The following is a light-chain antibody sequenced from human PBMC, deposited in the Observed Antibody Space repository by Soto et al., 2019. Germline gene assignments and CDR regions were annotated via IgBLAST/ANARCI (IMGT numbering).Light chain of an antibody. J-gene: IGKJ1*01. Sequence: IVLTQSPATVSVSPGERATLSCGATHSVRNQRARYQQKPRHAPMLLIYDATTRTTGIPPTVRGSGSGTEFTLPNSSLHSEDFTVYHFQQDYKWPQTFGQGTKVDI. V-gene: IGKV3-15*01. CDR1: HSVRNQ. CDR2: DAT. CDR3: QQDYKWPQT.